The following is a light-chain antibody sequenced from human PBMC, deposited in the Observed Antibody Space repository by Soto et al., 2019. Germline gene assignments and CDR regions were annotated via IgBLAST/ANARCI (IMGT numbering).Light chain of an antibody. J-gene: IGKJ1*01. CDR3: GQFVSAPPRT. Sequence: EGVWTQYPGTLSLSPGDTATLSCRASQSVSNTYLAWYQQKPGQAPRLLIYGVSKRATGIPDRFSGSGSGTDFTLTISRLEPEDFAVYFCGQFVSAPPRT. V-gene: IGKV3-20*01. CDR2: GVS. CDR1: QSVSNTY.